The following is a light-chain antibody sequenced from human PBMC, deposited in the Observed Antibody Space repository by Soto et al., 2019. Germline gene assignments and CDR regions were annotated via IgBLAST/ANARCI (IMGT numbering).Light chain of an antibody. CDR2: DVS. J-gene: IGLJ2*01. V-gene: IGLV2-14*01. CDR3: RSYTGSSPVV. Sequence: QSALTQPASVSGSPGQSITISCTGTSSDVGGYNYVSWYQQHPGKAPKLMIYDVSNRPSGVSNRFSGSKSGNTASLTISGLQAEDEADYYCRSYTGSSPVVFGGGTKLTVL. CDR1: SSDVGGYNY.